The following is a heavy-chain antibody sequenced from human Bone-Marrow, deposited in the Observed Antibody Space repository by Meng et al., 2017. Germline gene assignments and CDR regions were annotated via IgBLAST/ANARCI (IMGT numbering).Heavy chain of an antibody. CDR1: GGSVSSSSYY. V-gene: IGHV4-39*07. Sequence: SETLSLTCTVSGGSVSSSSYYWGWIRQPPGKGPEWIGSIYYTGNTFFNPSLKSRVTLSIDTSKNQFSLKLSSVTAADTAVYYCARVGGKSEGFGFDWGQGTLVTVSS. D-gene: IGHD3-10*01. J-gene: IGHJ4*02. CDR3: ARVGGKSEGFGFD. CDR2: IYYTGNT.